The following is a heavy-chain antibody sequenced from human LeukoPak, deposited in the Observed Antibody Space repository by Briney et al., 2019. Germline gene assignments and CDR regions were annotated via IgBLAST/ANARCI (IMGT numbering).Heavy chain of an antibody. CDR3: ARRSLADYNFDY. CDR1: GGSFRGYY. V-gene: IGHV4-34*01. Sequence: SETLSLTCAVYGGSFRGYYWSWIRQPPGKGLEWIGEINHSGSTNYNPSLKSRVTISVDTSKNQFSLKLSSVTAADTAVYYCARRSLADYNFDYWGQGTLVTVSS. D-gene: IGHD4-11*01. CDR2: INHSGST. J-gene: IGHJ4*02.